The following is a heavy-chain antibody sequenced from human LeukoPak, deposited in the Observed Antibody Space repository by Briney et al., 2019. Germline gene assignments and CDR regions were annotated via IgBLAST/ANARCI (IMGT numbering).Heavy chain of an antibody. CDR2: IYYRGST. Sequence: SETLSLTCTVSGDSISSSSYYWGWIRQPPGKGLEWIGSIYYRGSTYYNPSLKSRVAISVDTSKKQVSLKLSSVTAADTAVYYCARHLTNYYHYFDYWGQGTLVTVSS. D-gene: IGHD3-22*01. CDR1: GDSISSSSYY. V-gene: IGHV4-39*01. CDR3: ARHLTNYYHYFDY. J-gene: IGHJ4*02.